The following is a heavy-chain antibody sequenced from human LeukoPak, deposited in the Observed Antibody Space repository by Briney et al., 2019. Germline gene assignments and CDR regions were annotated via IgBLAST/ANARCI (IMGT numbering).Heavy chain of an antibody. D-gene: IGHD3-16*01. V-gene: IGHV4-61*02. CDR2: IYTSGST. J-gene: IGHJ4*02. CDR3: ARDSYGGGPGY. Sequence: PSETLSLTCTVSGGSISSGSYYWSWIRQPAGKGLEWIGRIYTSGSTNYNPSLKSRVTMSVDTSKNQFSLKLSSVTAADTAVYYCARDSYGGGPGYWGQGTLVTVSS. CDR1: GGSISSGSYY.